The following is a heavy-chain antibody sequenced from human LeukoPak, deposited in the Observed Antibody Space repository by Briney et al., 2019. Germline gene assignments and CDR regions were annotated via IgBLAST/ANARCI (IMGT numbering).Heavy chain of an antibody. J-gene: IGHJ4*02. CDR2: IYYSGST. V-gene: IGHV4-39*07. CDR1: GGSISSSSYY. D-gene: IGHD5-24*01. CDR3: ARIPGRWLHLPFFDY. Sequence: PSETLSLTCTVSGGSISSSSYYWGWLRQPPGKGLEWIGSIYYSGSTYYNPSLKSRVTISVDTSKNQFSLKLSSVTDADTAVYYCARIPGRWLHLPFFDYWGQGTLVTVSS.